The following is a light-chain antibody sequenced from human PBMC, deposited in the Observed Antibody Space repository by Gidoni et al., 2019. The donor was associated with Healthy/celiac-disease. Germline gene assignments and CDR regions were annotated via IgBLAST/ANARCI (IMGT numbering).Light chain of an antibody. CDR3: QQSYSTPWT. CDR1: QSISSN. Sequence: DIQMTQSPSSLSASVGDRVNITRRASQSISSNLNWYQQKPGNAHKLLIYAASSLQSEVASRFSGSGSGTDFTLTISSLQPEDFATCYGQQSYSTPWTFSQGTKVEIK. V-gene: IGKV1-39*01. J-gene: IGKJ1*01. CDR2: AAS.